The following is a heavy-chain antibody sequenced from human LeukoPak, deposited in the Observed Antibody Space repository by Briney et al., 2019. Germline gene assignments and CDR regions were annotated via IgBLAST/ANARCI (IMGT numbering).Heavy chain of an antibody. D-gene: IGHD3-22*01. CDR3: ARSSERKYYFDY. J-gene: IGHJ4*02. CDR2: IYSGGIT. CDR1: GFTVSGNY. Sequence: GGSLRLSCAASGFTVSGNYMSWVRQAPGKGLEWVSLIYSGGITYYADSVKGRFTISRDNSKNTLYLQMNSLRAEDTAVYYCARSSERKYYFDYWGQGTLVTVSS. V-gene: IGHV3-53*01.